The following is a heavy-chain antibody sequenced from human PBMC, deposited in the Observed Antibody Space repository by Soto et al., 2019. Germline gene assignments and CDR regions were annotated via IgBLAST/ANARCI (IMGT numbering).Heavy chain of an antibody. Sequence: VGSLRLSCAASGFTFSMSAMSWVRQAPGKGLEWVSTTGLNGRTTYYADSVKGRFTVSRDNSKNTLDLHMSSLRAEDTAVYYCATVHSTSRSFDYWGQGTLVTVSS. CDR3: ATVHSTSRSFDY. J-gene: IGHJ4*02. V-gene: IGHV3-23*01. CDR1: GFTFSMSA. D-gene: IGHD6-6*01. CDR2: TGLNGRTT.